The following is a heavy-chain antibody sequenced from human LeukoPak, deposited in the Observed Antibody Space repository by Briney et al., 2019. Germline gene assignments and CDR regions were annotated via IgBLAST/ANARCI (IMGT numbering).Heavy chain of an antibody. Sequence: SVKVSCKASGGTFSSYAISWVRQAPGQGLEWMGGIIPIFGTANYAQKFQGRVTITADESTSTAYMELSSLRSEDAAVYYCARSPSSGWYWFDYWGQGTLVTVSS. V-gene: IGHV1-69*13. J-gene: IGHJ4*02. CDR2: IIPIFGTA. CDR3: ARSPSSGWYWFDY. CDR1: GGTFSSYA. D-gene: IGHD6-19*01.